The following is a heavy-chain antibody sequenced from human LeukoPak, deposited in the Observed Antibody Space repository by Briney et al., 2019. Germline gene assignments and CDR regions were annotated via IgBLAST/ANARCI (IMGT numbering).Heavy chain of an antibody. V-gene: IGHV3-30*04. D-gene: IGHD6-13*01. CDR1: GFTFSSYA. CDR2: ISYDGSNK. CDR3: ARDRGVYSRTLED. Sequence: GGSLRLSCAASGFTFSSYAMHWVRQAPGKGLEWVAVISYDGSNKYYADSVKGRFTISRDNSKNTLYLQMNSLRGEDTAVYYCARDRGVYSRTLEDWGQGTLVTVSS. J-gene: IGHJ4*02.